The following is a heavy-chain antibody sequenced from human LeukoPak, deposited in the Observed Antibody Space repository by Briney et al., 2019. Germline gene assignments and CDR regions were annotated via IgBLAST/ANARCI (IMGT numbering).Heavy chain of an antibody. J-gene: IGHJ3*02. Sequence: GASVKVSCKASGYTFTSYYMHWVRQAPGQGLEWMRIINPSGGSTSYAQKFQGRVTMTRDTSTSTVYMELSSLRSEDTAVYYCARDRLYYYDSSGRDALDIWGQGTMVTVSS. V-gene: IGHV1-46*01. D-gene: IGHD3-22*01. CDR2: INPSGGST. CDR1: GYTFTSYY. CDR3: ARDRLYYYDSSGRDALDI.